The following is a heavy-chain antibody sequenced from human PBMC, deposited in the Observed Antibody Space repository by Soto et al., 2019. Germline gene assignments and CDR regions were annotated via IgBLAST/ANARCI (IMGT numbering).Heavy chain of an antibody. CDR3: ARGPTIFGVGVDAFDI. J-gene: IGHJ3*02. V-gene: IGHV3-23*01. D-gene: IGHD3-3*01. CDR2: ISGSGDFT. CDR1: GFTLSSYA. Sequence: EVQMLEAGGGLVQPGGSLRLSCAASGFTLSSYALSLVRQAPGKGLEWVSGISGSGDFTFDADSVRGRFTISRDNSMNTLYLQMNSMRVDDTAVYYCARGPTIFGVGVDAFDIWGQGTMATVSS.